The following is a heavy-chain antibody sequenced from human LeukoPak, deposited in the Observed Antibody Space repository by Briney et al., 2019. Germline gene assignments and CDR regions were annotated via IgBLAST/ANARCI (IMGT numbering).Heavy chain of an antibody. Sequence: SETLSLTCTVSGGSISSSSYYWGWIRQPPGKGLEWIGSIYHSGSTYYNPSLKSRVTISVDTSKNQFSLKLSSVTAADTAVYYCARGTSGLTYYYGSGAAFDIWGQGTMVTVSS. CDR3: ARGTSGLTYYYGSGAAFDI. CDR2: IYHSGST. CDR1: GGSISSSSYY. D-gene: IGHD3-10*01. J-gene: IGHJ3*02. V-gene: IGHV4-39*07.